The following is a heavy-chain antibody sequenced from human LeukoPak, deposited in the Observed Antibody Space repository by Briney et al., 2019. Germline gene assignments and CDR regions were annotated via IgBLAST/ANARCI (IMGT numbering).Heavy chain of an antibody. J-gene: IGHJ6*03. CDR2: IIPIFGTA. CDR3: ARGPPELELTIYYYYYYMDV. V-gene: IGHV1-69*06. Sequence: SVKVSCKASGGTFSSYAISWLRQAPGQGLEWMGGIIPIFGTANYAQKFQGRVTITADKTTSTAYMELSSLRSEDTAVYYCARGPPELELTIYYYYYYMDVWGKGTTVTVSS. CDR1: GGTFSSYA. D-gene: IGHD1-7*01.